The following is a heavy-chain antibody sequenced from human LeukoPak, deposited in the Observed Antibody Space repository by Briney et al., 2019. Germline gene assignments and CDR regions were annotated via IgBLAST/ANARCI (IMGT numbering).Heavy chain of an antibody. CDR2: INHSGGT. Sequence: SETLSLTCAVYGASFSTYYWSWIRQPPGKRLEWIGEINHSGGTNYNPSLKSRVTISVDTSKNQFSLKLSSVTATDTAVYYCARAGAPYYDSSENDYWGQGTLVTVSS. CDR3: ARAGAPYYDSSENDY. V-gene: IGHV4-34*01. CDR1: GASFSTYY. J-gene: IGHJ4*02. D-gene: IGHD3-22*01.